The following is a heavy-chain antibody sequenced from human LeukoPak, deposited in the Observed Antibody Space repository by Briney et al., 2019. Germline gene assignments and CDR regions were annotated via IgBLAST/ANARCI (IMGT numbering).Heavy chain of an antibody. Sequence: GGSLRLSCAASGFTFDDYTMHWVRQAPGKGLEWVSLISWDGGSTYYADSVKGRFTISRDNSKNSLYLQMNSLRTEDTALYYCAKEDSGYGIGYDYWGQGTLVTVSS. CDR1: GFTFDDYT. J-gene: IGHJ4*02. D-gene: IGHD5-12*01. CDR3: AKEDSGYGIGYDY. V-gene: IGHV3-43*01. CDR2: ISWDGGST.